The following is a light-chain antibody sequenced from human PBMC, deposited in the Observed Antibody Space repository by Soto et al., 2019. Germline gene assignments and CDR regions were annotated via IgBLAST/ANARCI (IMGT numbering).Light chain of an antibody. J-gene: IGKJ4*01. CDR1: QSVSSY. V-gene: IGKV3-11*01. Sequence: EIVLTQSPATLSLSPGERATLPCRASQSVSSYLAWYQQKPGQAPRLLIYDASNRATGIPARFSGSGSGTDFTLTISSLEPEDFAVYYCHQRSNWPPLTFGGGTKVEIK. CDR2: DAS. CDR3: HQRSNWPPLT.